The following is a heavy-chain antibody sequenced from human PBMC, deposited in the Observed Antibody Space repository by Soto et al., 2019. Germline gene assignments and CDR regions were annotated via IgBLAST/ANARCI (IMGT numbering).Heavy chain of an antibody. CDR3: ARYYVAGSYFFDH. CDR1: GVSVSSNY. Sequence: EVQLVESGGGLIHPVGSLRLSCVGSGVSVSSNYMAWVRQAPGKGLEWVAVMYSDGRTYYADSVKGRFTIYKDDSKNTLYFQMNSLRAEDTAVYYCARYYVAGSYFFDHWGQGALVTVSS. D-gene: IGHD3-10*01. V-gene: IGHV3-53*01. J-gene: IGHJ4*02. CDR2: MYSDGRT.